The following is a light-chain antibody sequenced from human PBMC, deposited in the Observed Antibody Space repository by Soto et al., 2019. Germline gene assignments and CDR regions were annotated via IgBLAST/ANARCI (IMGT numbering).Light chain of an antibody. J-gene: IGKJ4*01. V-gene: IGKV3-11*01. CDR2: DAS. CDR1: QSVSTY. Sequence: DIGLTQSPATLSLSPGDRATLSCRANQSVSTYLNWYQQKRGQAPRLLIFDASNRTAGIPARFSGSGSGTDFTRTISSLDPEDFAVYFCQQRRLWLTFGGGTKVE. CDR3: QQRRLWLT.